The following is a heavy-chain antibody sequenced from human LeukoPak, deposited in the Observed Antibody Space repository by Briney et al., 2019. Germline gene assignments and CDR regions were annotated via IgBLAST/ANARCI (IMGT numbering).Heavy chain of an antibody. D-gene: IGHD2-2*01. J-gene: IGHJ4*02. V-gene: IGHV3-30*03. CDR1: GFTFSSYG. Sequence: GGSLRLSCAASGFTFSSYGMHWVRQAPGKGLEWVAVISYDGSNKYYADSVKGRFTISRDNSKNTLYLQMNSLRAEDTAVYYCARPAFGYQLLSYWGQGTLVTVSS. CDR3: ARPAFGYQLLSY. CDR2: ISYDGSNK.